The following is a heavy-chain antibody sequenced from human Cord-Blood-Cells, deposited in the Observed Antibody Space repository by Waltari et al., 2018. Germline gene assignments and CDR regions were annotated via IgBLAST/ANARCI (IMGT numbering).Heavy chain of an antibody. Sequence: GGLVQPGRSLRLSCAASGFTFDDYAMHWVRQAPGKGLEWVSGISWNSGSIGYADSVKGRFTISRDNAKNSLYLQMNSLRAEDTALYYCAKEHDFWSGSTYYYYGMDVRGQGTTVTVSS. D-gene: IGHD3-3*01. CDR2: ISWNSGSI. V-gene: IGHV3-9*01. J-gene: IGHJ6*02. CDR3: AKEHDFWSGSTYYYYGMDV. CDR1: GFTFDDYA.